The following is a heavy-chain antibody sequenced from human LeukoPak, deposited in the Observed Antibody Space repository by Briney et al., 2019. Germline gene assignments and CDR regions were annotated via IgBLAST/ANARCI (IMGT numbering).Heavy chain of an antibody. V-gene: IGHV4-59*01. CDR3: ARGGYSYGYEFDY. Sequence: PSETLSLTCTVSGGSISSYYWSWIRQPPGKGLEWIGYIYYSGSTNYNPSLKSRVTISVDTSKNQFSLKLGSVTAADTAVYYCARGGYSYGYEFDYWGQGTLVTVSS. D-gene: IGHD5-18*01. CDR2: IYYSGST. CDR1: GGSISSYY. J-gene: IGHJ4*02.